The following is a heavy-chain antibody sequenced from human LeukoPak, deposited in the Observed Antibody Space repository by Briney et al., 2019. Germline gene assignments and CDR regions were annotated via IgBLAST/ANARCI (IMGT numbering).Heavy chain of an antibody. CDR2: LSSSSYI. J-gene: IGHJ5*02. CDR3: ARDPMALDWFDP. V-gene: IGHV3-21*01. Sequence: GGSLRLSCAASGFTFSSYSMNWVRQAPGKGLEWVSSLSSSSYIYYADSVKGRFTIPRDNAKSTLYLQMNSLRAEDTAVYYCARDPMALDWFDPWGQGTLVTVSS. CDR1: GFTFSSYS. D-gene: IGHD3-10*01.